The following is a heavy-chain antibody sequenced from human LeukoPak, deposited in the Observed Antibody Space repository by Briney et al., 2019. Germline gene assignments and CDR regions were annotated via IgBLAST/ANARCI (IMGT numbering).Heavy chain of an antibody. CDR3: ARHITTGSWSSNYYYYGMDV. J-gene: IGHJ6*02. CDR2: INHSGST. V-gene: IGHV4-34*01. D-gene: IGHD6-13*01. Sequence: SETLSLTCAVYGGSFSGYYWSWIRQPPGKGLEWIGEINHSGSTNYNPSLKSRVTISVGTSKNLFSLNLTSVTAADSAVYFCARHITTGSWSSNYYYYGMDVWGQGTTVTVSS. CDR1: GGSFSGYY.